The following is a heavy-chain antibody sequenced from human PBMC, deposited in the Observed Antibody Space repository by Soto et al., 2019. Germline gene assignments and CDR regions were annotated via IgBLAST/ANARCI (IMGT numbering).Heavy chain of an antibody. D-gene: IGHD6-13*01. CDR1: GFTVSSYA. CDR3: AKARGSWTLYWYFDL. V-gene: IGHV3-23*01. Sequence: EVQLLESGGGLVQPGGSLRLSCAASGFTVSSYAMSRVRQAPGKGLEWVSAISGSGGSTYYADSVKGRFTISRDNSKNTLYLQMNSLRAEDTAVYYCAKARGSWTLYWYFDLWGRGTLVTVSS. CDR2: ISGSGGST. J-gene: IGHJ2*01.